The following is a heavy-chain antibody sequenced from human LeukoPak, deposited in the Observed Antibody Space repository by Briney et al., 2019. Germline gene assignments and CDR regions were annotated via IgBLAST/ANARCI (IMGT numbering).Heavy chain of an antibody. D-gene: IGHD3-22*01. J-gene: IGHJ4*02. CDR2: ISWNSGSI. CDR3: AIDWVSHDSSGYYGYFDY. CDR1: GFTFDDYA. Sequence: PGRSLRLSCAASGFTFDDYAMHWVRQAPGKGLEWVSGISWNSGSIGYADSVKGRFTISRDNAKNSLYLQMNSLRAEDTALYYCAIDWVSHDSSGYYGYFDYWGQGTLVTVSS. V-gene: IGHV3-9*01.